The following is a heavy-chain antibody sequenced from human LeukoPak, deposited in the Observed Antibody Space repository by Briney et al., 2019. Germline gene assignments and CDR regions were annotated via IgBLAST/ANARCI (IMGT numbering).Heavy chain of an antibody. CDR3: ASRAGKPGNTPWCFDY. CDR1: GFTFSNYW. Sequence: PGGSLRLSCAASGFTFSNYWMTWVRQAPGKGPEWVANIKQDGSERNYVDSVKGRLTIARDNTKNSLYLQMTSLRGEDTAVYYCASRAGKPGNTPWCFDYWGQGALVTVSS. CDR2: IKQDGSER. D-gene: IGHD1-7*01. V-gene: IGHV3-7*01. J-gene: IGHJ4*02.